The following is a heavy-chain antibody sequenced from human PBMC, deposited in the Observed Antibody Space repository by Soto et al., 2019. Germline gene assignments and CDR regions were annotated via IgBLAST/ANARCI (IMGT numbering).Heavy chain of an antibody. CDR3: ARVLSSSSPLFDY. Sequence: ASVKVSCKASGYTFTGYYMHWVRQAPGQGLEWMGWINPNSGGTNYAQKFQGWVTMTRDTSISTAYMELSRLRSDDTAVYYCARVLSSSSPLFDYWGQGTLVTVSS. J-gene: IGHJ4*02. D-gene: IGHD6-6*01. CDR2: INPNSGGT. V-gene: IGHV1-2*04. CDR1: GYTFTGYY.